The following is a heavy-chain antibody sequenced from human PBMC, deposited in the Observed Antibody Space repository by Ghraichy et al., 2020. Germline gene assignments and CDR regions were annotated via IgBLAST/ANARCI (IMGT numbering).Heavy chain of an antibody. Sequence: GGSLRLSCAASGFTFSSYAMSWVRQAPGKGLEWVSAISGSGGSTYYADSVKGRFTISRDNSKNTLYLQMNSLRAEDTAVYYCANSGDSSSWSQFDPWGQGTLVTVSS. CDR1: GFTFSSYA. CDR3: ANSGDSSSWSQFDP. CDR2: ISGSGGST. D-gene: IGHD6-13*01. J-gene: IGHJ5*02. V-gene: IGHV3-23*01.